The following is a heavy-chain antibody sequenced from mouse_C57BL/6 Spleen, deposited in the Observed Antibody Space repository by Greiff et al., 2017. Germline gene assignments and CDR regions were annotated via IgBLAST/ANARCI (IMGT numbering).Heavy chain of an antibody. V-gene: IGHV5-4*01. J-gene: IGHJ3*01. D-gene: IGHD2-13*01. CDR1: GFTFSSYA. CDR2: ISDGGSYT. CDR3: ARDDSWFAY. Sequence: EVKVVESGGGLVKPGGSLKLSCAASGFTFSSYAMSWVRQTPEKRLEWVATISDGGSYTYYPDNVKGRFTISRDNAKNNLYLQMSHLKSEDTAMYYCARDDSWFAYWGQGTLVTVSA.